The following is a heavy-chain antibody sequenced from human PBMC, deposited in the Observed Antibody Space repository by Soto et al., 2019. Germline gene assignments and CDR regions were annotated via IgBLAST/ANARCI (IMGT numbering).Heavy chain of an antibody. D-gene: IGHD2-15*01. J-gene: IGHJ4*02. CDR3: ARASPYCSGGSCLEYFDY. CDR1: GFTFSSYS. Sequence: GGSLRLSCAASGFTFSSYSMNWVRQAPGKGLEWVSSISSSSSYIYYADSVKGRFTISRDNAKNSLYLQMNSLRAEDTAVYHCARASPYCSGGSCLEYFDYWGQGTLVTVSS. V-gene: IGHV3-21*01. CDR2: ISSSSSYI.